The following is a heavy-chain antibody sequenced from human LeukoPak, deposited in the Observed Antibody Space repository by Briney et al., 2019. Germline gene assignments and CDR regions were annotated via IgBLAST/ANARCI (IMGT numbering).Heavy chain of an antibody. CDR1: GGTFSSYA. CDR2: IIPIFGTA. J-gene: IGHJ6*03. D-gene: IGHD6-13*01. CDR3: ARVSRGDSSSWFAITDYYYYMDV. Sequence: ASVKVSCKASGGTFSSYAISWVRQAPGQGLEWMGGIIPIFGTANYAQKFQGRVTITTDESTSTAYMELSSLRSEDTAVYYCARVSRGDSSSWFAITDYYYYMDVWGKGTTVTVSS. V-gene: IGHV1-69*05.